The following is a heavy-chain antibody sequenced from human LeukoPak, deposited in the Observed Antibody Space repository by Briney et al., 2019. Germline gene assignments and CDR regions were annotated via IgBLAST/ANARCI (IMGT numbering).Heavy chain of an antibody. J-gene: IGHJ4*02. CDR1: GFTFSSYS. CDR2: ISSSSSTI. CDR3: ARGLDYYDSSEFDY. Sequence: GGSLRLSCAASGFTFSSYSMNWVRQAPGKGLEWVSYISSSSSTIYYADSVKGRFTISRDNAKNSLYLQMNSLRAEDTAVYYCARGLDYYDSSEFDYWGQGTLVTVSS. D-gene: IGHD3-22*01. V-gene: IGHV3-48*01.